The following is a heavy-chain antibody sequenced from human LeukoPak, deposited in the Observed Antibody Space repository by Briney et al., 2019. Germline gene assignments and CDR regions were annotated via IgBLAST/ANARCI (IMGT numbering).Heavy chain of an antibody. D-gene: IGHD1-26*01. Sequence: GESLKISCKGSGYSFTSYWIGWVRQMPGKGLEWMGIIHPVNSETRYRPSFEGQVTISADTSISTVFLQWNSLKSSDTAMYYCARRGSYYWFDYWGQGTLATVSS. CDR2: IHPVNSET. J-gene: IGHJ5*01. CDR1: GYSFTSYW. V-gene: IGHV5-51*01. CDR3: ARRGSYYWFDY.